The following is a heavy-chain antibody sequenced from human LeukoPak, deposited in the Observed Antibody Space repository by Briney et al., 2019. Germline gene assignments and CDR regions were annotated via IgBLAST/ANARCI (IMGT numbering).Heavy chain of an antibody. CDR2: INHSGST. V-gene: IGHV4-34*01. Sequence: PSETLSLTCTVSGGSISTYYWSWIRQPPGKGLEWIGDINHSGSTNYNPSLKSRVTISVNTSKNQFSLKLSSVTAADTAVYYCARGGPHYLARLDPFDYWGQGTLVTVSS. CDR3: ARGGPHYLARLDPFDY. J-gene: IGHJ4*02. D-gene: IGHD6-25*01. CDR1: GGSISTYY.